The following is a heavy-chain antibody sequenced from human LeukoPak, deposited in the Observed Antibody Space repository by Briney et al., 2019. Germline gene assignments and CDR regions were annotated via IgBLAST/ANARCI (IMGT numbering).Heavy chain of an antibody. J-gene: IGHJ5*02. Sequence: GGSLRLSCAASGFTFSSYEMNWVRQAPGKGPEWVSYISSSGSTIYYADSVKGRFTISRDNAKNSLYLQMNSLRAEDRAVYYCAIGGYSSSWYDGKGNWFDPWGQGTLVTVSS. CDR3: AIGGYSSSWYDGKGNWFDP. CDR1: GFTFSSYE. V-gene: IGHV3-48*03. D-gene: IGHD6-13*01. CDR2: ISSSGSTI.